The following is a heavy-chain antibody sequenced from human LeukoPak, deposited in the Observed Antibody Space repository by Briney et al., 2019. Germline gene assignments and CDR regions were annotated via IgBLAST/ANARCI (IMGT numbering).Heavy chain of an antibody. Sequence: ASVKVSCKASGYTFTGYYMHWVRQAPGQGLEWMGWINPNSGGTNYAQKFQGRVTMTRDTSISTAYMELSRLRSDDTAVYYCARDLVGYCSSTSCSPRPQNWFDHWGQGTLVTVSS. J-gene: IGHJ5*02. CDR2: INPNSGGT. V-gene: IGHV1-2*02. CDR1: GYTFTGYY. CDR3: ARDLVGYCSSTSCSPRPQNWFDH. D-gene: IGHD2-2*01.